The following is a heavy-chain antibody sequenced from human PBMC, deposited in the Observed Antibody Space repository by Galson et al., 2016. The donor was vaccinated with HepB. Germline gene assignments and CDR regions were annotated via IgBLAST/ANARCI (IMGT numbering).Heavy chain of an antibody. CDR2: ITDSSSST. CDR1: GFTFSSYA. Sequence: SLRLSCAASGFTFSSYAMNWVRQTPGKGLEWVSSITDSSSSTYIADSVRGRFTISRDNSKNAVYLQMNSLRAEDTAVYYCAKDRPVVIPTSILDYWGQGTLVTVSS. CDR3: AKDRPVVIPTSILDY. D-gene: IGHD2-2*01. J-gene: IGHJ4*02. V-gene: IGHV3-23*01.